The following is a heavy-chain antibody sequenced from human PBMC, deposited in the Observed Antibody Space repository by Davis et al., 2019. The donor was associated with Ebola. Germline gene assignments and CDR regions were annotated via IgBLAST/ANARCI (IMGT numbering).Heavy chain of an antibody. J-gene: IGHJ4*02. CDR3: ARITLVGYYFDY. D-gene: IGHD4-23*01. CDR2: INPNSGGT. CDR1: GYTFTGYY. Sequence: ASVKVSCKASGYTFTGYYMHWVRQAPGHGLEWMGWINPNSGGTNYAQKFQGWVTMTRDTSISTAYMELSRLRSDDTAVYYCARITLVGYYFDYWGQGTLVTVSS. V-gene: IGHV1-2*04.